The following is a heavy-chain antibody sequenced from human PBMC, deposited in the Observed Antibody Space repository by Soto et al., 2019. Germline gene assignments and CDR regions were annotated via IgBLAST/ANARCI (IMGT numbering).Heavy chain of an antibody. CDR2: VIPFVGTP. V-gene: IGHV1-69*13. J-gene: IGHJ3*01. CDR1: GDTLSDYA. CDR3: ARYSPYSSPSHAFDV. D-gene: IGHD6-19*01. Sequence: VASVKVSCKASGDTLSDYAINWLRQAPGQGPQWMGGVIPFVGTPTYAQMFQGRVSITADESTNTVYLELSSLRSEDTAIYYCARYSPYSSPSHAFDVWGQGTIVTVSS.